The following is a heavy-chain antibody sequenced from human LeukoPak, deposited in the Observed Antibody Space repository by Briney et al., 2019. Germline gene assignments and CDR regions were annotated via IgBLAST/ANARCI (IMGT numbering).Heavy chain of an antibody. CDR3: AKMTRRYYYDSSGYLDY. D-gene: IGHD3-22*01. CDR1: GFTFNNYA. Sequence: GGSLRLSCEASGFTFNNYALGWVRQAPGKGLEWVSAISGSGGSTYYTDSVKGRLTISRDTSTNTLWLQMNSLRAEDTAVYYCAKMTRRYYYDSSGYLDYWGQGTLVTVSS. CDR2: ISGSGGST. V-gene: IGHV3-23*01. J-gene: IGHJ4*02.